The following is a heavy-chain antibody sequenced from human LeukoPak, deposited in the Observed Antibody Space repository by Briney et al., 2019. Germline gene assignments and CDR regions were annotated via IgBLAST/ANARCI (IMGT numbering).Heavy chain of an antibody. CDR1: GFTFSSNW. CDR3: VRDLGGRSGH. V-gene: IGHV3-74*01. J-gene: IGHJ4*02. D-gene: IGHD1-26*01. Sequence: GGSLRLFCAASGFTFSSNWMHWVRQAPGKGLVWVSRINEDGSTTNYADSVKGRSTIFRDNAENTLYLQMNSLRAEDTAVYYCVRDLGGRSGHWGQGTLVTVSS. CDR2: INEDGSTT.